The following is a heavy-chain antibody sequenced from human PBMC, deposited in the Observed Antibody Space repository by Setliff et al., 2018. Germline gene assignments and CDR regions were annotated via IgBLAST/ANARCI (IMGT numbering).Heavy chain of an antibody. V-gene: IGHV4-34*01. CDR3: RQAVVGRDVFDI. CDR2: SNQSGSG. D-gene: IGHD1-1*01. J-gene: IGHJ3*02. CDR1: GESFSNNY. Sequence: SETLSLTCSVYGESFSNNYWSWIRQPPGKGLEWIGESNQSGSGDYNPSFKGRVTISVDTSKKQFSLTLTSVTAADTALYYCRQAVVGRDVFDIWGQGTVVTVSS.